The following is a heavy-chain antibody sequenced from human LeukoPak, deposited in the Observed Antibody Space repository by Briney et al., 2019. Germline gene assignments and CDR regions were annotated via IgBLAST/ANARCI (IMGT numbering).Heavy chain of an antibody. CDR3: ARDLEDDYYRCFDY. Sequence: SETLSLTCAVYGGSFSGYYWSWIRQPPGKGLEWIGEINHSGSTNYNPSLKSRVTISVDTSKNQFSLKLSSVTAADTAVDYCARDLEDDYYRCFDYWGQGTLVTVSS. J-gene: IGHJ4*02. CDR1: GGSFSGYY. D-gene: IGHD3-22*01. V-gene: IGHV4-34*01. CDR2: INHSGST.